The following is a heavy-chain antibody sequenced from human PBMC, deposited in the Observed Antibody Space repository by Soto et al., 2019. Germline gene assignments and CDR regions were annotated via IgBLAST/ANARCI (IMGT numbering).Heavy chain of an antibody. D-gene: IGHD6-19*01. V-gene: IGHV4-59*01. CDR1: GGSLSTYY. CDR3: ASDRSSGWDQGYGMDV. Sequence: LSLTCTVSGGSLSTYYWSWIRQPPGKGLEWIGYIYYSGSTSYNPSLKSRVTISVDTSKNQFSLKLRSVTAADTAVYYCASDRSSGWDQGYGMDVWGQGTTVTVS. CDR2: IYYSGST. J-gene: IGHJ6*02.